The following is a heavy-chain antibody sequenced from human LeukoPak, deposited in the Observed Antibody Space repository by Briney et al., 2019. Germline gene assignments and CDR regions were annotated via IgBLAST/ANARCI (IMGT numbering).Heavy chain of an antibody. J-gene: IGHJ4*02. V-gene: IGHV4-59*01. D-gene: IGHD4-17*01. Sequence: SETLSLTCTVSGGSISSYYWSWIRQPPGKGLEWIGYIYYSGSTNYNPSLKSRVTISVDTSKNQFSLKLSSMTAADTAVYYCAREKHGEFDYWGQGTLVTVSS. CDR2: IYYSGST. CDR3: AREKHGEFDY. CDR1: GGSISSYY.